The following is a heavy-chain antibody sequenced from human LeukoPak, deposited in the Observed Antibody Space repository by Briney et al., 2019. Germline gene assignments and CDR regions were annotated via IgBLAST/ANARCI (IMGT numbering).Heavy chain of an antibody. CDR2: ISGSGGTT. CDR3: AKDITVPNWGVFDY. CDR1: GFTFRSYA. D-gene: IGHD7-27*01. V-gene: IGHV3-23*01. J-gene: IGHJ4*02. Sequence: GGSLRLSCAASGFTFRSYAMSWVRQAPGKGLYWVSSISGSGGTTFYADSVKGRFTISRDNSKNTLYLQMSSLRAEDTAVYYCAKDITVPNWGVFDYWGQGILVTVSS.